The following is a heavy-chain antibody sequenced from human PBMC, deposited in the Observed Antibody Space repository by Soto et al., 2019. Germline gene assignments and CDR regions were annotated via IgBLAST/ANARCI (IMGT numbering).Heavy chain of an antibody. CDR2: IYYSGST. J-gene: IGHJ3*02. CDR1: GGSISSGGYY. Sequence: TLSLTCTVSGGSISSGGYYWSWIRQHPGKGLEWIGYIYYSGSTYYNPSLKSRVTISVDTSKNQFSLKLSSVTAADTAVYYCARWEDIVVVPAALNAFDIWGQGTMVTVSS. CDR3: ARWEDIVVVPAALNAFDI. D-gene: IGHD2-2*01. V-gene: IGHV4-31*03.